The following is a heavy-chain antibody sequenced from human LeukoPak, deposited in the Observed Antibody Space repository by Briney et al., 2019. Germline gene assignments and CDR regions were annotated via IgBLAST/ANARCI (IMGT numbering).Heavy chain of an antibody. CDR2: ISRSGDDI. J-gene: IGHJ4*02. D-gene: IGHD3-3*01. CDR3: GRVVGVSFFEGNDF. V-gene: IGHV3-48*03. Sequence: GGSLRLSCATSGFTFSSYDMTWVRQAPGKGLEWLAYISRSGDDIYYADSVMGRFTISKTNARASLYLQMNSLRADDTAIYYFGRVVGVSFFEGNDFWGRGTLVPVSS. CDR1: GFTFSSYD.